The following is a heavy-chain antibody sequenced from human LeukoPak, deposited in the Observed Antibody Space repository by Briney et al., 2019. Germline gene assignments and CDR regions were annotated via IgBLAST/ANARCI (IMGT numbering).Heavy chain of an antibody. J-gene: IGHJ6*02. V-gene: IGHV3-11*01. CDR1: GFTFSDYY. D-gene: IGHD2-2*01. CDR2: ISSSGSTI. CDR3: ARAHDVPPYYYYYGMDV. Sequence: PGGSLRLSCAASGFTFSDYYMSWIRQAPGKGLEWVSYISSSGSTIYYADSVKGRFTISRDNAKNSLYLQMNSLRAEDTAVYYCARAHDVPPYYYYYGMDVWGQGHGHRLL.